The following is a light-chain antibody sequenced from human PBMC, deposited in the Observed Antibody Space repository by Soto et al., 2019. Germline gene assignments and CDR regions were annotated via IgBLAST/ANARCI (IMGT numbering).Light chain of an antibody. CDR1: NSNIGTNT. CDR2: NNN. J-gene: IGLJ2*01. V-gene: IGLV1-44*01. Sequence: QTVVTQPPSTSGTPGQRVSISCSGSNSNIGTNTVNWYQQLPRTAPKLLIYNNNQRPSGVPDRFSGSKSGTSASLAISGLQSEDEADYYCAAWDDSLNGHVVFGGGTKLTVL. CDR3: AAWDDSLNGHVV.